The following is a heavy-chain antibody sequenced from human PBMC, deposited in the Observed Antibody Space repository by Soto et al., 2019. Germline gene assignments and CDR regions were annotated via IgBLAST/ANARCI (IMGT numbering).Heavy chain of an antibody. D-gene: IGHD3-9*01. J-gene: IGHJ6*03. CDR1: GFTFSSYA. Sequence: PGGSVRLSCAASGFTFSSYAMSWVRQAPGKGLEWVSAISGSGGSTYYADSVKGRFTISRDNSKNTLYLQMNSLRAEDTAVYYCANLGTSLTGSPSRSHMDVWGKGTTVTVSS. CDR2: ISGSGGST. CDR3: ANLGTSLTGSPSRSHMDV. V-gene: IGHV3-23*01.